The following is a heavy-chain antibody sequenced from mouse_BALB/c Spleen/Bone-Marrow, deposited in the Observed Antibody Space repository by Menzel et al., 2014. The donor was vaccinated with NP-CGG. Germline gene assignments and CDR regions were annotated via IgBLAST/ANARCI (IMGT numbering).Heavy chain of an antibody. J-gene: IGHJ4*01. CDR2: LDPETGGT. D-gene: IGHD4-1*01. CDR1: GYTFTDYE. CDR3: ANWGYYAMDY. V-gene: IGHV1-15*01. Sequence: LAESGAELVRPGASVTLSCKASGYTFTDYEMHWVKQTPVHGLEWIGTLDPETGGTAYNQKFKDMATLTADKSSTTAYMELRSLTSEDSAVYYCANWGYYAMDYWGQGISVPVSS.